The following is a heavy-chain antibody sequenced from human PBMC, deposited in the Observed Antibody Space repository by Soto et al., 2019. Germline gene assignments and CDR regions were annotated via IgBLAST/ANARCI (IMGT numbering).Heavy chain of an antibody. V-gene: IGHV3-30-3*01. CDR3: ARAQYLADDAFDI. CDR2: ISYDGSNK. CDR1: GFTFSSYA. J-gene: IGHJ3*02. D-gene: IGHD2-2*01. Sequence: PGGYPRLSCAASGFTFSSYAMHWVRQAPGKGLEWVAVISYDGSNKYYADSVKGRFTISRDNAKNTLYLQMNSLRADDTAVYYCARAQYLADDAFDIWGQGSMVSVS.